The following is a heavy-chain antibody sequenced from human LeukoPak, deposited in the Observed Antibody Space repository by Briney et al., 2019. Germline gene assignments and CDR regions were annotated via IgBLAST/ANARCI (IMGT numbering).Heavy chain of an antibody. V-gene: IGHV5-51*01. CDR2: IYPGDSDT. J-gene: IGHJ5*02. Sequence: GESLRISCKASGYTFATYWIAWVRQMPGKGLEWMGIIYPGDSDTRYSPSFQGHVTISADRSISTAYLQWSSLRASDTAMHYCARTGAAGMYNWLDPWGQGTLVTVSS. CDR1: GYTFATYW. D-gene: IGHD6-13*01. CDR3: ARTGAAGMYNWLDP.